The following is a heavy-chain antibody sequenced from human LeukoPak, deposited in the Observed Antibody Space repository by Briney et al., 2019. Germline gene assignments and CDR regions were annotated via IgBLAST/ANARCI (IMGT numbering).Heavy chain of an antibody. CDR3: ARDRGGSYSAIDY. J-gene: IGHJ4*02. Sequence: KPGGSLRLSCAASGFTFSDYYMSWIRQAPGKGLEWVSFISSSSSTIYYADSVKGRFTISRDNAKNSLYLQMNSLRAEDTAVYYCARDRGGSYSAIDYWGQGTLVTVSS. CDR2: ISSSSSTI. D-gene: IGHD1-26*01. V-gene: IGHV3-11*04. CDR1: GFTFSDYY.